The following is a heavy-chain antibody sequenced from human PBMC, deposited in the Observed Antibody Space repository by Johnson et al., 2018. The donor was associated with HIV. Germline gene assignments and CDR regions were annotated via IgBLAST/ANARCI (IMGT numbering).Heavy chain of an antibody. D-gene: IGHD6-19*01. Sequence: QVQLVESGGGVVQPGRSLRLSCAVSGISFSSYAMHWVRQAPGKGLKWVAVTLYDGSNKQYADSVKGRFTISRDNSRYTLYLQMNSLRAEDTAVYYCAGWLNEAFDVWGQGTMVTVS. J-gene: IGHJ3*01. V-gene: IGHV3-33*01. CDR1: GISFSSYA. CDR2: TLYDGSNK. CDR3: AGWLNEAFDV.